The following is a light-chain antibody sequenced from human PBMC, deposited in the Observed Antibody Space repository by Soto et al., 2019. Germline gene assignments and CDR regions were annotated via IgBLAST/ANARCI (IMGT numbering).Light chain of an antibody. CDR2: EVS. J-gene: IGLJ1*01. CDR3: SSYTSSSTYNYV. CDR1: SSDVGGYNY. Sequence: QSVLTQPASVSGSHGQSITISCTGTSSDVGGYNYVSWYQQHPGKAPKLMIYEVSNRPSGVSNRFSGSKSGNTASLTISGLQAEDEADYYCSSYTSSSTYNYVFGTGTKVTVL. V-gene: IGLV2-14*01.